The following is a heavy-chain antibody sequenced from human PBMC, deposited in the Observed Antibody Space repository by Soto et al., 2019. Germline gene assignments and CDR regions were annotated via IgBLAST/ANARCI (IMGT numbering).Heavy chain of an antibody. Sequence: SETLSLTCTVSGGSISSGGYYWSWIRQHPGKGLEWIGYIYYSGSTSYNPSLKSRVTISVDTSKTHFSLKLSSVTAADTAVYYCARARPAVAGKNGLGSYFDLWGRGTLCAVSS. CDR2: IYYSGST. D-gene: IGHD6-19*01. J-gene: IGHJ2*01. V-gene: IGHV4-31*03. CDR1: GGSISSGGYY. CDR3: ARARPAVAGKNGLGSYFDL.